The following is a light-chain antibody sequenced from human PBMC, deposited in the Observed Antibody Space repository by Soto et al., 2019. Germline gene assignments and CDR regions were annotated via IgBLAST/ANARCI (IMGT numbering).Light chain of an antibody. CDR1: SSNIGNNL. CDR3: GTWDSSLSAYV. J-gene: IGLJ1*01. V-gene: IGLV1-51*01. CDR2: DNY. Sequence: QSVLTQPPSVSAAXXXXXXISCSGSSSNIGNNLVSWYQHLPGTAPKLLIYDNYKRPSGIPDRFSGSKSGTSATLGITGRQNGDEADYYCGTWDSSLSAYVFGTGTKLTVL.